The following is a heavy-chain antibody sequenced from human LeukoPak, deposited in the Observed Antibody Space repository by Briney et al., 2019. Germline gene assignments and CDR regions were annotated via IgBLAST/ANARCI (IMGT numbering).Heavy chain of an antibody. CDR2: INPNSGGT. D-gene: IGHD6-13*01. J-gene: IGHJ4*02. CDR1: GYTFTGYY. Sequence: GASVKVSCKASGYTFTGYYMHWVRQAPGQGLEWMGWINPNSGGTNYVQKFQGRVTMTRDTSISTAYMELSRLRTDDTAVYYCARVAPGRDSSSWSLFDYWGQGTLVTVSS. CDR3: ARVAPGRDSSSWSLFDY. V-gene: IGHV1-2*02.